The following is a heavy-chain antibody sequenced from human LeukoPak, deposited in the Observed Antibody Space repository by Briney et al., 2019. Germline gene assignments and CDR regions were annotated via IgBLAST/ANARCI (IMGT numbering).Heavy chain of an antibody. J-gene: IGHJ4*02. Sequence: GGSLRLSCAASGFTFSSFWMSWVRQAPGKGLEWVANINQDGSEKYYVDSVKGRFTISRDNAKNSLYLQVNSLRTEDTAVYYCARDTVPPGLYFDYWSQGVLVTVSS. CDR3: ARDTVPPGLYFDY. CDR1: GFTFSSFW. CDR2: INQDGSEK. V-gene: IGHV3-7*01. D-gene: IGHD2-8*01.